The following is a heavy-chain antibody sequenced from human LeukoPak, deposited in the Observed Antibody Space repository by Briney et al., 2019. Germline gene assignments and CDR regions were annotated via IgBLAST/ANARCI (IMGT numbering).Heavy chain of an antibody. CDR2: IGTRSSYT. J-gene: IGHJ6*02. CDR1: GFTFSDHY. V-gene: IGHV3-11*03. Sequence: PGGSLRLSCAASGFTFSDHYLSWIRQAPGKGPEWVSFIGTRSSYTDYADSVKGRFTISRDNAKNSLYLQMNSLRAEDTAVYYCTRSHYGLDVWGQGTTVTVSS. CDR3: TRSHYGLDV.